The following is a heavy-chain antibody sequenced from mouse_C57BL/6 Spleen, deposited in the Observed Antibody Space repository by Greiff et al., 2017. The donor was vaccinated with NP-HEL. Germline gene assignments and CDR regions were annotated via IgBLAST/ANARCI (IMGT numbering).Heavy chain of an antibody. Sequence: EVQLQQSGPELVKPGASVKISCKASGYTFTDYYMNWVKQSHGKSLEWIGDINPNNGGTSYNQKFKGKATLTVDKSSSTAYMELRSLTSEDSAVYYCAREGGYSRKYFDVWGTGTTVTVSS. CDR2: INPNNGGT. D-gene: IGHD2-3*01. J-gene: IGHJ1*03. CDR3: AREGGYSRKYFDV. CDR1: GYTFTDYY. V-gene: IGHV1-26*01.